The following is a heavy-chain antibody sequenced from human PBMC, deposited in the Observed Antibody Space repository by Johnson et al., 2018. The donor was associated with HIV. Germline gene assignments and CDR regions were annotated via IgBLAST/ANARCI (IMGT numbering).Heavy chain of an antibody. Sequence: QVQLVESGGGVVRPGGSLRLSCAASGFTFSSYWMTWVRQAPGKGLEWVAFIRYDGSNKYYADSVKGRFTISRDNSKNTLYLQMNSLRAEDTAVYYCAKDLSGGYDCGGNAFDIWGQGTMVTVSS. CDR2: IRYDGSNK. J-gene: IGHJ3*02. D-gene: IGHD1-26*01. CDR3: AKDLSGGYDCGGNAFDI. V-gene: IGHV3-30*02. CDR1: GFTFSSYW.